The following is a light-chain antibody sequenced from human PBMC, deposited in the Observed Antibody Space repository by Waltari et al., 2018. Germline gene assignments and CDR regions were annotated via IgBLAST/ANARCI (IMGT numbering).Light chain of an antibody. CDR3: QQYYNLPLT. V-gene: IGKV4-1*01. CDR1: QSVLFDSNNKNY. Sequence: DFVMTQSPDSLAVSLGERATINCKSSQSVLFDSNNKNYLAWYQQKPGQPPKALNYWASTRESGVPDRFSGSGSGTEFTRTISSLQAEDVAIYYCQQYYNLPLTFGGGTKVEIK. CDR2: WAS. J-gene: IGKJ4*01.